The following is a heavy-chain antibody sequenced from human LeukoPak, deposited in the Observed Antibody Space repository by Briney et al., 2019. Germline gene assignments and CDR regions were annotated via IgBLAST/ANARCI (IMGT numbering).Heavy chain of an antibody. CDR3: ARHGIYYGLGSSYGLPNWFDP. CDR1: GGSISSTSYY. J-gene: IGHJ5*02. CDR2: IYYSGST. D-gene: IGHD3-10*01. V-gene: IGHV4-39*01. Sequence: PSETLSLTCTVSGGSISSTSYYWAWIRQPPGTGLEGIVSIYYSGSTYYNPSLKSRVTMSVDRSKNQFSLKLSSVTAADTAVYYCARHGIYYGLGSSYGLPNWFDPWGQGTLVTVSS.